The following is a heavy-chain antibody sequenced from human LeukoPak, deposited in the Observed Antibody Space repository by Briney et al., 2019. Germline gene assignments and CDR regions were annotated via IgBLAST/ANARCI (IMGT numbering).Heavy chain of an antibody. CDR1: GFTFSDYS. D-gene: IGHD3-22*01. CDR3: ARDPYYYDSSGYFDY. CDR2: ISFSVNTK. J-gene: IGHJ4*02. Sequence: PGGSLRLSCAASGFTFSDYSMNWVRQAPGKGLEWVSYISFSVNTKYYGDSVKGRFTISRDNAKNSLYLHMDSLRAEDTAVYYCARDPYYYDSSGYFDYWGQGTLVTVSS. V-gene: IGHV3-48*04.